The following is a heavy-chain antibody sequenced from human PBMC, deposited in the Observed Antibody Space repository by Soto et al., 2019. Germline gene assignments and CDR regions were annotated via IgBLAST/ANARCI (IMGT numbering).Heavy chain of an antibody. CDR2: INHSGST. CDR3: ARGISMIVEVQRDAPDKYYFDS. V-gene: IGHV4-34*01. CDR1: GGSFSGHY. D-gene: IGHD3-22*01. Sequence: SENLSLTCAVYGGSFSGHYWSWIRQPPLNVLEWIGEINHSGSTNSNPSLKSRVTISVDTSKNQFSLKLNSVTAADTAVYYCARGISMIVEVQRDAPDKYYFDSWGQGTLVTVSS. J-gene: IGHJ4*02.